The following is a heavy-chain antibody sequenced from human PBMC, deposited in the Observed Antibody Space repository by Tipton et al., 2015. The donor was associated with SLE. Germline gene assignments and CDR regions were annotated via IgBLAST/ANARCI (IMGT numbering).Heavy chain of an antibody. CDR3: ARNMVTPDY. CDR2: IYRSGTT. D-gene: IGHD4-23*01. CDR1: GDSLSVANYY. J-gene: IGHJ4*02. V-gene: IGHV4-39*07. Sequence: TLSLTSTVTGDSLSVANYYWVWIRQPPGKGLVWIGSIYRSGTTYYNTSLKSRVPISVDTSKNQFSLQLTSVTDADKASYYCARNMVTPDYWGQGTLVTVSS.